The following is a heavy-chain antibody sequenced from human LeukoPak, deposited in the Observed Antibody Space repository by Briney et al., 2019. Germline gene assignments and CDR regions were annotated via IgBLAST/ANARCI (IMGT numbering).Heavy chain of an antibody. Sequence: SETLSLTCTVSGGSISSRGCYWAWMRQPPGKGLEWIGSISHSGSTHYNPSLKSRVNIAADTSKNQFSLKLNSVTAADTAVHYCARQGAGGSDYWGQGTLVTVSS. CDR1: GGSISSRGCY. D-gene: IGHD2-8*02. CDR2: ISHSGST. CDR3: ARQGAGGSDY. V-gene: IGHV4-39*01. J-gene: IGHJ4*02.